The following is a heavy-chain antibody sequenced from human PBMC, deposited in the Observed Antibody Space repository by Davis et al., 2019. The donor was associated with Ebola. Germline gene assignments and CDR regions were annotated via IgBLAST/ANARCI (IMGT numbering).Heavy chain of an antibody. CDR3: AKDRCRSRRCQDFFYGMDV. J-gene: IGHJ6*02. Sequence: GESLKISCVVSGFSFGNYAFSGVRQAPGKGLEWLAVISDDGSNKYYADSVEGRFTISRDNSKETLYLQVNSLRAEDTAVYYCAKDRCRSRRCQDFFYGMDVWGQGTTVTVSS. V-gene: IGHV3-30*18. CDR2: ISDDGSNK. CDR1: GFSFGNYA. D-gene: IGHD2-2*01.